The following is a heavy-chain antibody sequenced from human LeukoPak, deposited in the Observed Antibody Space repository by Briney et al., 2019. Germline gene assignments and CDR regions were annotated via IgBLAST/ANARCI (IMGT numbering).Heavy chain of an antibody. J-gene: IGHJ3*02. Sequence: SETLSLTCTFSGDPISSYYWSWIRQPPGKGLEWIGNIYYSGSTNYNPSLKSRVTISVDTSKNQFSLKLTSVTAADTAVYYCARHYAVDIWGRGTMVTVSS. CDR3: ARHYAVDI. CDR2: IYYSGST. CDR1: GDPISSYY. V-gene: IGHV4-59*08.